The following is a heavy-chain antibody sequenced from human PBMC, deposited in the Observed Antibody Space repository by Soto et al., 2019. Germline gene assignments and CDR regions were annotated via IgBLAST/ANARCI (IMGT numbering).Heavy chain of an antibody. J-gene: IGHJ4*02. Sequence: PGGSLRLSCAASGFPFSDYYMSWIRQAPGKGLEWVSYIYSDGRTYHADSVKGRFTTSRDNFENTLYLQMNSLRAEDTAVYYCARVTTLAFDYWGQGTLVTVSS. CDR1: GFPFSDYY. V-gene: IGHV3-66*01. D-gene: IGHD3-22*01. CDR2: IYSDGRT. CDR3: ARVTTLAFDY.